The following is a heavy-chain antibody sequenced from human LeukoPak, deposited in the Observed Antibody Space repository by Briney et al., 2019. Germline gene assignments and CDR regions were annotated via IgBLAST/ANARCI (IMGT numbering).Heavy chain of an antibody. Sequence: SETLSLTCAVYGGSFSGYYWSWIRQPPGKGLEWIGEINHSGSTNYDPSLKSRVTISVDTSKNQFSLKLSSVTAADTAVYYCARHKSGSYFDIWGQGTMVTVSS. D-gene: IGHD1-26*01. CDR3: ARHKSGSYFDI. CDR1: GGSFSGYY. J-gene: IGHJ3*02. V-gene: IGHV4-34*01. CDR2: INHSGST.